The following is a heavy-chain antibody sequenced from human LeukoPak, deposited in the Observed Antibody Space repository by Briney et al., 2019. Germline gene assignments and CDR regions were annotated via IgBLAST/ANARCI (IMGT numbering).Heavy chain of an antibody. D-gene: IGHD5-24*01. Sequence: GGSLRLSCAASEFTFSNYGMNWVRQAPGKGLEWVSYISSNSRIINYADSVRGRFTISRDNAKNSLYLQMNSLRVEDTAVYYCAKEGRSLQTYWGQGTLVTVSS. J-gene: IGHJ4*02. CDR3: AKEGRSLQTY. CDR2: ISSNSRII. V-gene: IGHV3-48*04. CDR1: EFTFSNYG.